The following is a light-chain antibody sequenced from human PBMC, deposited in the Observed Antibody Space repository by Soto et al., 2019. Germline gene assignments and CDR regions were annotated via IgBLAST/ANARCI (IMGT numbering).Light chain of an antibody. CDR3: QTWGTGMGV. CDR1: SGHSRYA. CDR2: LNSDGSH. Sequence: QLVLTQSPSASASLGASVKLTCTLSSGHSRYAIAWHQQQPEKGPRYLMKLNSDGSHSKGDGIPDRFSGSSSGAERYLTISRLQSEDEADYYCQTWGTGMGVFGGGTKVTVL. J-gene: IGLJ3*02. V-gene: IGLV4-69*01.